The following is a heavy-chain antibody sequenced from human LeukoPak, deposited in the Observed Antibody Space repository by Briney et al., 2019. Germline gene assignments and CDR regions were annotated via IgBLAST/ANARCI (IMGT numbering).Heavy chain of an antibody. J-gene: IGHJ4*02. CDR3: ARVNYVSGAYYFDY. Sequence: SETLSLTYTVWGRSISSYYWSWIRQPAGKGLEWIWRIYTSWSTNYNPSLKSRVTMSVDTSKKQFSLKLSSVTAADTAVYYCARVNYVSGAYYFDYWGQGTLVTVSS. D-gene: IGHD3-10*01. CDR2: IYTSWST. V-gene: IGHV4-4*07. CDR1: GRSISSYY.